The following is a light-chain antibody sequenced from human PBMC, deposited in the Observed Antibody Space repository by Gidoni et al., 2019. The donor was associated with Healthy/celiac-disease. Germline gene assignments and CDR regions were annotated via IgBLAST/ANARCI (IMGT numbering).Light chain of an antibody. CDR1: QSISSW. Sequence: DIQMTQSPSTLSASVGDRVTITCRASQSISSWLAWYQQKPGKAPKLLIYKASSLESGVPSRCSGSGSGTEFTLAISSRQPDDFATYYCQQYNSYKTFXXXTRVEIK. CDR3: QQYNSYKT. CDR2: KAS. J-gene: IGKJ1*01. V-gene: IGKV1-5*03.